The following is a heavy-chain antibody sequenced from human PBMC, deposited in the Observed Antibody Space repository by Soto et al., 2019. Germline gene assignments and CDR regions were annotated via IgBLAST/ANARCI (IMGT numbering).Heavy chain of an antibody. CDR2: ISGSGGTT. D-gene: IGHD2-2*02. V-gene: IGHV3-23*01. Sequence: GGSLRLSCVASGFTFSSYAMTWVRQAPGKGLEWVSGISGSGGTTYYADSVKGRFTISRDNSKNTLYLQMNSLRAEDTAVYCCATLINLGYCSGTSCYIEDYWGQGTLVTVSS. CDR3: ATLINLGYCSGTSCYIEDY. CDR1: GFTFSSYA. J-gene: IGHJ4*02.